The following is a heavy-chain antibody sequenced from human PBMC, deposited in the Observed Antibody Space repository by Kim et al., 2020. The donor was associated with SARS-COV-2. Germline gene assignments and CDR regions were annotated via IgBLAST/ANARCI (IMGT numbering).Heavy chain of an antibody. D-gene: IGHD3-22*01. V-gene: IGHV3-7*03. Sequence: YLESLKGRFTISRDDAKSSLSLQMASLRVEDTAMYYCASAGYYYDTRDFDYWGQGTLVTVSS. CDR3: ASAGYYYDTRDFDY. J-gene: IGHJ4*02.